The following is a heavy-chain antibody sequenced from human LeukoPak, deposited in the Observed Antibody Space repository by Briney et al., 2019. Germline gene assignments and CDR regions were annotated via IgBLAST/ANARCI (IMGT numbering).Heavy chain of an antibody. Sequence: GGSLRLSCAASGFTFSHAWMSWVRQAPGKGLEWVGRIKNKADGGTTDYAAPVKGRFTISRDDSKNTLYLQMNSLKTEDTAVYYCATDKRLYCSSTSCYEVFDAFDIWGQGTMVTVSS. D-gene: IGHD2-2*01. V-gene: IGHV3-15*01. CDR3: ATDKRLYCSSTSCYEVFDAFDI. J-gene: IGHJ3*02. CDR1: GFTFSHAW. CDR2: IKNKADGGTT.